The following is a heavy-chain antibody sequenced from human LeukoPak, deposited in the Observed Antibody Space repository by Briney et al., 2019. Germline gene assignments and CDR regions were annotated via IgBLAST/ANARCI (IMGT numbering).Heavy chain of an antibody. CDR1: GDSISSGDYY. J-gene: IGHJ5*01. Sequence: PSETLSLTCTVSGDSISSGDYYWRWIRQPAGKGLEWIGRISSSGSTNYNPSLKSRVTISVDTSKNQFSLKLTSVTAADTAIYYCARGARHDYSNPDSWGQGTLLTVSS. CDR3: ARGARHDYSNPDS. D-gene: IGHD4-11*01. CDR2: ISSSGST. V-gene: IGHV4-61*02.